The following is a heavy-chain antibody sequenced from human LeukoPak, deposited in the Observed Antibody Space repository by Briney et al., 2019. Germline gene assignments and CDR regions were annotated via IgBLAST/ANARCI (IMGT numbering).Heavy chain of an antibody. CDR1: GYSISSGYY. V-gene: IGHV4-38-2*02. CDR2: IYHSGST. D-gene: IGHD5-18*01. J-gene: IGHJ4*02. CDR3: ARGSNSYGL. Sequence: SETLSLTCTVSGYSISSGYYWGWIRQPPGKGLEWIGSIYHSGSTYYNPSLKSRVTMSVDTSKNQFSLKLSSVTAADTAVYYCARGSNSYGLWGQGTLVTVSS.